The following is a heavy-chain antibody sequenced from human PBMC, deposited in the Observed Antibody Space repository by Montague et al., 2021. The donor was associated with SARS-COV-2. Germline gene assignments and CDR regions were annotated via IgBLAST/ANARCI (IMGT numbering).Heavy chain of an antibody. Sequence: SETLSLTCAVYGGSFSGYYWSWIRQPPGKGLEWIGEINHSGSTNYNPSPKSRVTLSVDTSKNQFSLKLSSVTAADTAVYYCARGHQGTTMIVVVMIGEKYYFDYWGQGTLVTVSS. J-gene: IGHJ4*02. D-gene: IGHD3-22*01. CDR1: GGSFSGYY. V-gene: IGHV4-34*01. CDR2: INHSGST. CDR3: ARGHQGTTMIVVVMIGEKYYFDY.